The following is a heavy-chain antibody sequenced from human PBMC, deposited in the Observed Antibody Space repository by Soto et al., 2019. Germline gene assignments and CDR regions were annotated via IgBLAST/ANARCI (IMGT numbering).Heavy chain of an antibody. J-gene: IGHJ5*02. CDR2: IYHSGST. Sequence: PSETLSLTCAVSGGSISSSNWWSWVRQPPGKGLEWIGEIYHSGSTNYNPSLKSRVTISVDKSKNQFSLKLSSVTAADTAVYYCARENSTIFGVVTHNWFDPWGQGTLVTVSS. CDR1: GGSISSSNW. CDR3: ARENSTIFGVVTHNWFDP. V-gene: IGHV4-4*02. D-gene: IGHD3-3*01.